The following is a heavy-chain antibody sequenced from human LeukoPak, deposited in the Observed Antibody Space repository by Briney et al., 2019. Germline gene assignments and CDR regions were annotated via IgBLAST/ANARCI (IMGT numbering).Heavy chain of an antibody. CDR3: ARAGVTPKHYYGMDV. Sequence: ASVKVSCKASGGTFSSYAISWVRQAPGQGLEWMGRIIPILCIANYAQKFQGRVTITADKSTSTAYMELSSLRSEDTAVYYCARAGVTPKHYYGMDVWGQGTTVTVS. D-gene: IGHD3-16*02. CDR1: GGTFSSYA. V-gene: IGHV1-69*04. J-gene: IGHJ6*02. CDR2: IIPILCIA.